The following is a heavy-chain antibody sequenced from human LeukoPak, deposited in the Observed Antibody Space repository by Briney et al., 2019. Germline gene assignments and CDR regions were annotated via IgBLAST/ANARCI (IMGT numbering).Heavy chain of an antibody. D-gene: IGHD3-22*01. CDR3: ARIRGYYDSSGYRYSTGYPFDP. CDR2: ISGSGGST. Sequence: ETLSLTCTVSGGSISSSSYYWGWIRQPPGKGLEWVSAISGSGGSTYYADSVKGRFTISRDNSKNTLYLQMNSLRVEDTAVYYCARIRGYYDSSGYRYSTGYPFDPWGQGTLVTVSS. CDR1: GGSISSSSYY. V-gene: IGHV3-23*01. J-gene: IGHJ5*02.